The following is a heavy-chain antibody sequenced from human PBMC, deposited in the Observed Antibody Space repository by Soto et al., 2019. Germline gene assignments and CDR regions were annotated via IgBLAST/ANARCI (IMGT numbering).Heavy chain of an antibody. CDR3: AKDIVPLGHCSSSICYGAFDT. CDR1: GFIFDDYA. Sequence: GGSLRLSCAASGFIFDDYAMHWVRQAPGEGLEWVSGISWNSDSIGYADSVKGRFTISRDNAKNSLYLQMNSLRAEDTALYYCAKDIVPLGHCSSSICYGAFDTRGQGTMVTVSS. D-gene: IGHD2-2*01. V-gene: IGHV3-9*01. J-gene: IGHJ3*02. CDR2: ISWNSDSI.